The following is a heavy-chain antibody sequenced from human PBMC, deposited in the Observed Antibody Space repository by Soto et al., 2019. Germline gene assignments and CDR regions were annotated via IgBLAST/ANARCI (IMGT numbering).Heavy chain of an antibody. CDR2: IIPIFGTA. J-gene: IGHJ3*02. V-gene: IGHV1-69*13. CDR1: GGTFSSYA. CDR3: ARAPRLEDAFDI. D-gene: IGHD4-17*01. Sequence: ASVKVSCKASGGTFSSYAISWVRQAPGQGLEWMGGIIPIFGTANYAQKFQGRVTITADESTSTAYMELSSLRSEDTAVYYCARAPRLEDAFDIWGQGTMVTVSS.